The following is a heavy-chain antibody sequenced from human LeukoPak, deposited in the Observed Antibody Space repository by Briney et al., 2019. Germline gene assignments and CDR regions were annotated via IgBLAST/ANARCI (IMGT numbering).Heavy chain of an antibody. CDR2: INPNSGGT. Sequence: ASVKVSCKASGYTFTGYYMHWVRQAPGQGLEWMGWINPNSGGTNYAQKFRGRVTMTRDTSISTAYMELSRLRSDDTAVYYCARAYSSSWYYFDYWGQGTLVTVSS. V-gene: IGHV1-2*02. CDR1: GYTFTGYY. CDR3: ARAYSSSWYYFDY. D-gene: IGHD6-13*01. J-gene: IGHJ4*02.